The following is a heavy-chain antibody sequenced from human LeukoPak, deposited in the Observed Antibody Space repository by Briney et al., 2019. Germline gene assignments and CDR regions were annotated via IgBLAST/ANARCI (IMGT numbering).Heavy chain of an antibody. V-gene: IGHV5-10-1*01. D-gene: IGHD5-24*01. J-gene: IGHJ4*02. CDR1: GXSFTSYF. Sequence: GESLKISFKGSGXSFTSYFISWVRQMPGKGMEWMGRIDPSDSYTNYSPSFQGHVTISADKFISSAYLQWSSLKASDTAMYYCARHRDGCPDYWGQGTLVTVSS. CDR3: ARHRDGCPDY. CDR2: IDPSDSYT.